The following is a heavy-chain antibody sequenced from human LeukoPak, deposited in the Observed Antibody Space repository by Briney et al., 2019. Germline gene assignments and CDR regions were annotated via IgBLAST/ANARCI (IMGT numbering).Heavy chain of an antibody. V-gene: IGHV4-59*01. CDR2: IYYSGST. CDR3: ARGPELAAAGNFDY. J-gene: IGHJ4*02. CDR1: GGSISSYY. Sequence: PSETLSLTCTVSGGSISSYYWSWIRQPPGKGLEWIGYIYYSGSTNYNPSLKSRVTISVDTSKNQFSLKLSSFTAADTAVYFCARGPELAAAGNFDYWGQGTLVTVSS. D-gene: IGHD6-13*01.